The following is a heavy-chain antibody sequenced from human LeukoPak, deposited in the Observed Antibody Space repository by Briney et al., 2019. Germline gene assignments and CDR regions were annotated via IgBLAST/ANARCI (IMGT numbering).Heavy chain of an antibody. D-gene: IGHD6-6*01. J-gene: IGHJ6*03. V-gene: IGHV4-34*01. CDR1: GGSFSGYY. Sequence: SETLSLTCAVYGGSFSGYYWSWIRQPPGKGLEWIGEINHSGSTNYNPSLKSRVTISVDTSKNQFSLKLSSVTAADTAVYYCAKEGGHSSSSYYYYYYYMDVWGKGTTVTVSS. CDR3: AKEGGHSSSSYYYYYYYMDV. CDR2: INHSGST.